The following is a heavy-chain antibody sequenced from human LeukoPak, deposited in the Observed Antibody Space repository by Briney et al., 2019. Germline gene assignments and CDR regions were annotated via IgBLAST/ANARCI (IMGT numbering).Heavy chain of an antibody. V-gene: IGHV1-2*02. Sequence: ASVKVSCKTSGYSFTDYYMHWVRQAPGQGLEWIGWINPNSGGTSSAQKFQGRVTMTRDTSITTVYMEVSWLTSDDTAIYYCARADRLDGGPYLIGPWGQRTRVTVSS. CDR3: ARADRLDGGPYLIGP. CDR2: INPNSGGT. J-gene: IGHJ5*02. CDR1: GYSFTDYY. D-gene: IGHD2-21*01.